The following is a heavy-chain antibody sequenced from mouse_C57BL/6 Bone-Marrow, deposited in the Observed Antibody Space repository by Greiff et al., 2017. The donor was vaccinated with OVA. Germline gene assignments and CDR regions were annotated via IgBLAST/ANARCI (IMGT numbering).Heavy chain of an antibody. Sequence: SGAELVRPGASVTLSCKASGYTFTDYEMHWVKQTPVHGLEWIGAIDPETGGTAYNQKFKGKAILTADKSSSTAYMELRSLTSEDSAVYDCTRGYSNYYAMDYGGQGTSVTVSS. CDR2: IDPETGGT. CDR3: TRGYSNYYAMDY. D-gene: IGHD2-5*01. CDR1: GYTFTDYE. J-gene: IGHJ4*01. V-gene: IGHV1-15*01.